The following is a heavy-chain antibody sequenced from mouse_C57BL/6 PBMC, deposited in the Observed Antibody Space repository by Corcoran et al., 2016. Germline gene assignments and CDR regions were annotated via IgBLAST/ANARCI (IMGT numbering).Heavy chain of an antibody. Sequence: QVQLQQSGAELVRPGASVTLSCKASGYTFTDYEMHWVKQTPVHGLEWIGAIDPETSGTAYNQKFKGKAILTADKSSSTAYMELRSPTSEDSVVYYCTRGYPLAYWGQGTLVTVSA. J-gene: IGHJ3*01. D-gene: IGHD2-2*01. V-gene: IGHV1-15*01. CDR3: TRGYPLAY. CDR2: IDPETSGT. CDR1: GYTFTDYE.